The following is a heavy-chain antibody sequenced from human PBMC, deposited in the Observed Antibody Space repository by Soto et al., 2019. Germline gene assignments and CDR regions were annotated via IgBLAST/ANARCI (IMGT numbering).Heavy chain of an antibody. Sequence: PSETLSLTCTVSGGSISSSSYYWGWIRQPPGKGLEWIGSIYYSGSTYYNPSRKSRVTISVDTSKNQFSLKLSSVTAADAAVYYCARLASGVAATSWFDPWGQGTLVTVSS. J-gene: IGHJ5*02. CDR2: IYYSGST. CDR3: ARLASGVAATSWFDP. CDR1: GGSISSSSYY. D-gene: IGHD2-15*01. V-gene: IGHV4-39*01.